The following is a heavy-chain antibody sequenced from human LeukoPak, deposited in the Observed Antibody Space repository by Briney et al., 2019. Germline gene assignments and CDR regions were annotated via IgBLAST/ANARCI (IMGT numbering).Heavy chain of an antibody. D-gene: IGHD2-15*01. CDR1: GFTFSAYG. J-gene: IGHJ4*02. CDR3: ARDHLLDY. CDR2: ISYDGSDK. V-gene: IGHV3-30*03. Sequence: GRSLRLSCAASGFTFSAYGLHWVRQAPGKGLEWVAFISYDGSDKYYADSVKGRFTISRDNSKNTLYLHVNILRAEDTAVYYCARDHLLDYWGQGTLVTVSS.